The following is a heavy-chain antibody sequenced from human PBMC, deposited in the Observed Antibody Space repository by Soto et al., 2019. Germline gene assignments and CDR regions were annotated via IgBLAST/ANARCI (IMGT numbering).Heavy chain of an antibody. V-gene: IGHV3-23*01. Sequence: EVQLLESGGGLVQPGGSLRLSCAASGFTFINYAMSWVRQAPGKGLEWVSTIGGGDGSTYYADSVKGRFTISRDNSNGALSLKMNSLRVGDTAIYYCAKGILVKPPGTRTFDIWGQGTMVIVSS. CDR1: GFTFINYA. CDR3: AKGILVKPPGTRTFDI. CDR2: IGGGDGST. D-gene: IGHD6-13*01. J-gene: IGHJ3*02.